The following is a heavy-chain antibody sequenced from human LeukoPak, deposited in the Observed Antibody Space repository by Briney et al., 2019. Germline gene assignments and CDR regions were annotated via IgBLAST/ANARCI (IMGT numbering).Heavy chain of an antibody. J-gene: IGHJ4*02. D-gene: IGHD2-15*01. CDR1: GFTFSSYA. V-gene: IGHV3-21*01. CDR2: ISSSSSYI. CDR3: ARGVGYCSGGSCHRFDS. Sequence: GGSLRLSCAASGFTFSSYAMSWVRQAPGKGLEWVSFISSSSSYINYADSVKGRFTISRDNAKNSLYLQMNSLRAEDTAVYYCARGVGYCSGGSCHRFDSWGQGTLVIVSS.